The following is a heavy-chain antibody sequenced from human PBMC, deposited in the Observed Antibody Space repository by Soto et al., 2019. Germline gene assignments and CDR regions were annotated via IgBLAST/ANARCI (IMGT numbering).Heavy chain of an antibody. J-gene: IGHJ5*02. CDR3: ARDRRDIVVVVAAYNWFDP. V-gene: IGHV1-18*01. CDR2: ISAYNGNT. CDR1: GYTFTIYG. D-gene: IGHD2-15*01. Sequence: GASVKVSCKASGYTFTIYGISCVLRSPLQWLEWMGWISAYNGNTNYAQKLQGRVTMTTDTSTSTAYMELRSLRSDDTAVYYCARDRRDIVVVVAAYNWFDPWGQGTLVTVSS.